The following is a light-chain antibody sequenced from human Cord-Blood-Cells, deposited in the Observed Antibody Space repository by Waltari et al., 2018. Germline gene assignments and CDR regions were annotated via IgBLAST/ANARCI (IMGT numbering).Light chain of an antibody. V-gene: IGKV4-1*01. CDR1: QSVLYSSNNKNY. CDR2: WAA. CDR3: QQYYSTPLT. J-gene: IGKJ3*01. Sequence: DIVMTQSPDSLAVSLGERATINCKSSQSVLYSSNNKNYLAWYQQKPGQPPKLLIYWAATRESGVPDRFSGSGSGADFADSISSLQADDVAVYYCQQYYSTPLTLGPATTVDIK.